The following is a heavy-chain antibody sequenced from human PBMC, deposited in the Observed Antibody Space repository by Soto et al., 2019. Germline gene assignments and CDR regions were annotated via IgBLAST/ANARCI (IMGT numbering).Heavy chain of an antibody. Sequence: SETLSLTCAVSGGSISSSNWWSWVRQPPGKGLEWIGEIYHSGSTNYNPSLKSRVTISVDKSKNQFSLKLSSVTAADTAVYYCARLTIFGVGPTNWFDPWGQGTLVTVSS. CDR2: IYHSGST. V-gene: IGHV4-4*02. J-gene: IGHJ5*02. CDR3: ARLTIFGVGPTNWFDP. CDR1: GGSISSSNW. D-gene: IGHD3-3*01.